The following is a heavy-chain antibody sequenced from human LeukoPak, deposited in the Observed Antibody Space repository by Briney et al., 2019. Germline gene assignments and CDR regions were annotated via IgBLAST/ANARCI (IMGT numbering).Heavy chain of an antibody. V-gene: IGHV4-34*01. CDR1: GGSFSGYY. CDR3: ARPHDYVWGSYRRHAFDI. J-gene: IGHJ3*02. Sequence: SETLSLTCAVYGGSFSGYYWSWIRQPPGKGLEWIGEINHSGSTNYNPSLKSRVTISVDTSKNQFSLKLSSVTAADTAVYYCARPHDYVWGSYRRHAFDIWGQGTMVTVSS. D-gene: IGHD3-16*02. CDR2: INHSGST.